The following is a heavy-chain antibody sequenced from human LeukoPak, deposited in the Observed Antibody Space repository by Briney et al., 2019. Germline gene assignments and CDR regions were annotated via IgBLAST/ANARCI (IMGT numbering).Heavy chain of an antibody. Sequence: GGSLRVSCAASGFTFSSYWMSWVRQAPGKGLEWVANIKQEGSEKYYVDSVKGRFTISRDNAKNSLYLQMNSLRAEDTAVYYCASGSGSYRVNGMDVWGQGTTVTVSS. J-gene: IGHJ6*02. CDR3: ASGSGSYRVNGMDV. CDR2: IKQEGSEK. V-gene: IGHV3-7*03. D-gene: IGHD1-26*01. CDR1: GFTFSSYW.